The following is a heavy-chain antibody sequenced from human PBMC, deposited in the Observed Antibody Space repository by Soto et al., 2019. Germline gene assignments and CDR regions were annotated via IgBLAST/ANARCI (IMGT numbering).Heavy chain of an antibody. CDR3: ARESEGDWNYGVDY. Sequence: QVQLQESGPGLVKPSQTLSLTCTVSGGSISSGDYYWSLIRQPPGKGLEWIGYIYYSGSTYYNPSLKRRVTISVDTSKNQFSLKLSSVTAADTAVYYCARESEGDWNYGVDYWGQGTMVTVSS. CDR2: IYYSGST. D-gene: IGHD1-7*01. CDR1: GGSISSGDYY. J-gene: IGHJ4*02. V-gene: IGHV4-30-4*01.